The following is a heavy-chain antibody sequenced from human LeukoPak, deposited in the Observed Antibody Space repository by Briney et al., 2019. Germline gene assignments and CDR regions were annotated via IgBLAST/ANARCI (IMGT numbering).Heavy chain of an antibody. V-gene: IGHV3-21*01. CDR1: GFTFSSYS. D-gene: IGHD3-10*01. CDR2: ISSSSSYI. J-gene: IGHJ6*02. Sequence: PGGSLRLSCAASGFTFSSYSMNWVRQAPGKGLEWVSSISSSSSYIYYADSVKGRFTISRDNAKNSLYLQMNSLRAEDTAVYYCARDTTMVRGKVYYGMDVWGQGTTVTVSS. CDR3: ARDTTMVRGKVYYGMDV.